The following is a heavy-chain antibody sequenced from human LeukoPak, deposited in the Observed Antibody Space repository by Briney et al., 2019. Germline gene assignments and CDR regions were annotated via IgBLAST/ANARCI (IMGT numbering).Heavy chain of an antibody. V-gene: IGHV1-69*04. J-gene: IGHJ4*02. CDR2: IIPIFGIA. CDR1: GGTFSSYA. CDR3: ARARGYDSSGYYYSPLDY. Sequence: SVKVSCKASGGTFSSYAISWVRQAPGQGLEWMGRIIPIFGIANYAQKFQGRATITADKSTSTAYMELSSLRSEDTAVYYCARARGYDSSGYYYSPLDYWGQGTLVTVSS. D-gene: IGHD3-22*01.